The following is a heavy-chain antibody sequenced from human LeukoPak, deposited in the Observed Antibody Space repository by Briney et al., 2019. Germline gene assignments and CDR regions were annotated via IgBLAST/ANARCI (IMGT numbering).Heavy chain of an antibody. CDR2: VSGSGGST. CDR3: AKDLDIVATITGN. D-gene: IGHD5-12*01. CDR1: GFTLSSYA. Sequence: PGGSLRLSCAASGFTLSSYAMSWVRQAPGKGLEWVSGVSGSGGSTYYADSVKGRFTISRDNSKNTLYLQMSSLRAEDTAVYYCAKDLDIVATITGNWGQGTLVTVSS. J-gene: IGHJ4*02. V-gene: IGHV3-23*01.